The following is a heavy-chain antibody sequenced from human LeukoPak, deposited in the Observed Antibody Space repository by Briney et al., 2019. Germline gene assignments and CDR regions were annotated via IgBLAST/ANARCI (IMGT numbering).Heavy chain of an antibody. CDR1: GGSFSGYY. D-gene: IGHD3-10*01. J-gene: IGHJ4*02. CDR3: ARVGYYGS. CDR2: INHSGST. V-gene: IGHV4-34*01. Sequence: SETLSRTCAVYGGSFSGYYWSWIRQPLGKGLEWIGEINHSGSTNYYPSLKSRVTISIDTSKNQFSLKLSSVTAADTAVYYCARVGYYGSWGQGTLVTVSS.